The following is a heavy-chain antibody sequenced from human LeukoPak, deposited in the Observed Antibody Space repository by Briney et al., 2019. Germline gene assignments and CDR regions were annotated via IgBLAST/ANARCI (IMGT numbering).Heavy chain of an antibody. CDR3: ARGGNYYDSSGYYKSPDS. V-gene: IGHV1-46*01. D-gene: IGHD3-22*01. J-gene: IGHJ4*02. CDR1: GYTFTSYY. Sequence: ASVTVSCTASGYTFTSYYMHWVRQAPGQGLEWMGIINVSGGSTTYAQKFQGRVAMTRDTSTSTVYMELSSLRSEDTAVYYCARGGNYYDSSGYYKSPDSWGQGTLVTVSS. CDR2: INVSGGST.